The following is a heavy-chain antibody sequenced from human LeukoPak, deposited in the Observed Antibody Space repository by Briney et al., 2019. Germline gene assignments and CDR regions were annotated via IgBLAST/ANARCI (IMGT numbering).Heavy chain of an antibody. CDR3: ARVVYGSGSYYNRGVYYFDY. D-gene: IGHD3-10*01. V-gene: IGHV4-59*01. CDR1: GGSISSYY. CDR2: IYYSGST. J-gene: IGHJ4*02. Sequence: SETLSLTCTVSGGSISSYYWSWIRQPPGKGLEWIGYIYYSGSTNYNPSLKSRVTISVDTSKNQFSLKLSSVTAADTAVYYCARVVYGSGSYYNRGVYYFDYWGQGTLVTVSS.